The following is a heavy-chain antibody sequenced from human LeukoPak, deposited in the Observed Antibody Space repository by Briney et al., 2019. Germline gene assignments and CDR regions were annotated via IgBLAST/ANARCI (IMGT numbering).Heavy chain of an antibody. V-gene: IGHV3-74*01. D-gene: IGHD4-17*01. CDR1: GFTFSSYW. CDR3: AREENDYGDYVFHY. Sequence: GGSLRLSCAASGFTFSSYWMHWVRQAPGKGLVWVSRINSDGSSTSYADSVKGRFTISRDNAKNTLYLQMNSLRAEDTAVYYCAREENDYGDYVFHYWGQGTLVTVSS. J-gene: IGHJ4*02. CDR2: INSDGSST.